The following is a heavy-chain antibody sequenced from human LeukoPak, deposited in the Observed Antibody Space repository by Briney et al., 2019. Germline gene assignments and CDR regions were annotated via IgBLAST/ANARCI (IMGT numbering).Heavy chain of an antibody. V-gene: IGHV3-7*01. J-gene: IGHJ4*02. CDR1: GFTFSDYY. CDR2: INQDGTEK. D-gene: IGHD3-10*01. Sequence: GGSLRLSCAASGFTFSDYYMSWIRQLPGKGLEWVANINQDGTEKYYVDSVKGRFTISRDNAKNSLDLQMNSLRVEDTGIYYCVKVAKYYYGSETYYFFEHWGQGTPVTASS. CDR3: VKVAKYYYGSETYYFFEH.